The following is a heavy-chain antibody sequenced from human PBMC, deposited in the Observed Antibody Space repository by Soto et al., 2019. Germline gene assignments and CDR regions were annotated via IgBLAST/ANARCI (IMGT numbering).Heavy chain of an antibody. CDR1: GFTFSSYA. CDR2: ISGSGGST. J-gene: IGHJ4*02. Sequence: EVQLLESGGGLVQPGGSPRLSCAASGFTFSSYAMSWVRQAPGKGLEWVSIISGSGGSTYYADSVKGRFTISRDTSKNTRYLQMNSLTAEDTAIYYCAKHFVNGEVDYWGQGTLVTVSS. CDR3: AKHFVNGEVDY. V-gene: IGHV3-23*01. D-gene: IGHD3-10*01.